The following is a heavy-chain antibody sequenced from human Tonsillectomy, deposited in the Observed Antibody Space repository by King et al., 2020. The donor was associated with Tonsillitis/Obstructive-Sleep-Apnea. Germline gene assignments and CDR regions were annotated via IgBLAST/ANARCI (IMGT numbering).Heavy chain of an antibody. CDR1: GGSFSGYY. CDR3: ARGEGYSYGYWYFDP. V-gene: IGHV4-34*01. Sequence: VQLQQWGAGLLKPSETLSLTCGVYGGSFSGYYWSWIRQPPGKGLEWIGEINHSGSTNYNPSLKSRVTISVDTSKSQFSLKLSSVTAADTAVYYCARGEGYSYGYWYFDPWGRGPLVPVS. J-gene: IGHJ2*01. CDR2: INHSGST. D-gene: IGHD5-18*01.